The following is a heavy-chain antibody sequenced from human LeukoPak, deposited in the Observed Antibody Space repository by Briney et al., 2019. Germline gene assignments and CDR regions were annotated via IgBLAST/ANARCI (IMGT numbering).Heavy chain of an antibody. CDR3: AKVHYTASFPGSFPGRNYFDS. D-gene: IGHD1-26*01. J-gene: IGHJ4*02. CDR2: IDDDGAGT. CDR1: GFPFSGYW. Sequence: PEGSLRLSCAASGFPFSGYWMHWVRQAPGKGLVWVSHIDDDGAGTTYADSVKGRFTISRDNSKRTLFLQMNSLRAEDTAVYYCAKVHYTASFPGSFPGRNYFDSWGQGSLVTVSS. V-gene: IGHV3-74*01.